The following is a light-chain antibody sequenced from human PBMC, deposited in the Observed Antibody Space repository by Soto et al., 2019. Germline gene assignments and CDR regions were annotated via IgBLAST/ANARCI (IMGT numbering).Light chain of an antibody. V-gene: IGKV2-28*01. CDR1: QSLLHSNGYNY. CDR2: LGS. J-gene: IGKJ4*01. Sequence: DIVMTQSPLSLPVTPGEPASISCRSSQSLLHSNGYNYLDWYLQKPEQSPQLLIYLGSNRASGVLDXXSGSGSGTDFTLKISRVEAEDVGVYYCMQALQAPLTFGGGTKVEIK. CDR3: MQALQAPLT.